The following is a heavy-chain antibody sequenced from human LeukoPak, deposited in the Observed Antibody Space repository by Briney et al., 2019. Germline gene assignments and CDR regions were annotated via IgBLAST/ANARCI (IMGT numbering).Heavy chain of an antibody. CDR1: GHSFTDYY. D-gene: IGHD3-10*01. Sequence: ASVKVSCKASGHSFTDYYIHWVRQAPGQGLEWMGWINPKSGGTIHAQKFEGRVTMTRGTSISAAYMDLTRLKSDDTAVYYCARVMGMTLGRGVPLSHAFDIWGQGTMVTVSS. V-gene: IGHV1-2*02. J-gene: IGHJ3*02. CDR3: ARVMGMTLGRGVPLSHAFDI. CDR2: INPKSGGT.